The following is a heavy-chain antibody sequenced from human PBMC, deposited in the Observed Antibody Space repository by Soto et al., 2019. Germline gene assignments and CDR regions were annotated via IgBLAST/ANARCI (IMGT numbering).Heavy chain of an antibody. D-gene: IGHD6-13*01. Sequence: GGSLRLSCAASGFTFSDHGMHWVRQAPGKGLEWVSLISYDGSKKWYADSVKGRFTISRDSPKNTLYLQMDSLSTEDTAVYYCAKDAGGASSWPYYFDYWGQGTLVTVSS. CDR2: ISYDGSKK. CDR1: GFTFSDHG. J-gene: IGHJ4*02. CDR3: AKDAGGASSWPYYFDY. V-gene: IGHV3-30*18.